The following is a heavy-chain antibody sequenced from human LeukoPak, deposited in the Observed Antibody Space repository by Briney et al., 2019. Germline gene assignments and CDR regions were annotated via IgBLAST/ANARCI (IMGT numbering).Heavy chain of an antibody. V-gene: IGHV3-48*01. CDR1: GFTFSDYS. J-gene: IGHJ6*03. CDR2: ISSGSSKR. CDR3: ARGDNWDYYFYMDV. D-gene: IGHD1-1*01. Sequence: GGSLRLSCAASGFTFSDYSMNWVRQAPGKGLEWISYISSGSSKRYYADSVKGRFTISRDNAKNSLYLQMDSLRAEDTAVYYCARGDNWDYYFYMDVWGKGTTVTVSS.